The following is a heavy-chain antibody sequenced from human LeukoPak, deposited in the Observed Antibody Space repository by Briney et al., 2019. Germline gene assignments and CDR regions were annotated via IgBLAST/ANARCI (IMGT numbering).Heavy chain of an antibody. CDR2: IYYNGST. V-gene: IGHV4-39*01. Sequence: SETLSLTCTVSGVSIGSSAYYWGWIRQPPGKGLQWIGSIYYNGSTYYNPSLKSRLSISKDTSKNQFSLKLTSVTATDTAVYYCARHWRDYYGSGGYNEPRFGFDPWGQGILVTVSS. CDR1: GVSIGSSAYY. D-gene: IGHD3-10*01. J-gene: IGHJ5*02. CDR3: ARHWRDYYGSGGYNEPRFGFDP.